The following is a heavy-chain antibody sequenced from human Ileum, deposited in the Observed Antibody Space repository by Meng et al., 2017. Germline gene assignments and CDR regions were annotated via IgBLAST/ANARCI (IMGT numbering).Heavy chain of an antibody. Sequence: QVQLQQSGPGLVMPSQTLSLSCAISGDSVSSNSAAWNWIRQSPSRGLEWLGRTYYRSKWYNNYAVSVRSRMSINPDTSKNQFSLQLNSVTPEDTAVYYCARDGGAAPDYFDYWGQGTLVTVSS. CDR3: ARDGGAAPDYFDY. CDR1: GDSVSSNSAA. J-gene: IGHJ4*02. V-gene: IGHV6-1*01. D-gene: IGHD3-16*01. CDR2: TYYRSKWYN.